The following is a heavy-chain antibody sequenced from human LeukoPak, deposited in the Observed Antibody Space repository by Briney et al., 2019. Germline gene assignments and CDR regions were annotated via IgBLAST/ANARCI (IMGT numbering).Heavy chain of an antibody. Sequence: GGPLRLSCEASGFTFSSYWMHWVRQAPGKGLVWVSRIKSDGSNTYYADSVKGRFTISRDNAKNTLYLQMNSLRAEDTAVYYCARESYCSGGSCYSGRAFDIWGQGTMVTVSS. CDR3: ARESYCSGGSCYSGRAFDI. CDR2: IKSDGSNT. J-gene: IGHJ3*02. D-gene: IGHD2-15*01. V-gene: IGHV3-74*01. CDR1: GFTFSSYW.